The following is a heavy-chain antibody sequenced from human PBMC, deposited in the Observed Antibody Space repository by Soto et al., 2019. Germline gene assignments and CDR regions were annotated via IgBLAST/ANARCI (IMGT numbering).Heavy chain of an antibody. CDR1: GGTFSSHA. CDR3: ARESSHLAVVSRSHSYAIDV. CDR2: IIPIFGTA. V-gene: IGHV1-69*06. D-gene: IGHD2-15*01. Sequence: GAPVKVSCKASGGTFSSHAISWVRQAPGQGLEWMGGIIPIFGTANYAQKFQGRVTITADKSTSTAYMELSSLRSEDTAVYYCARESSHLAVVSRSHSYAIDVCGTGTT. J-gene: IGHJ6*04.